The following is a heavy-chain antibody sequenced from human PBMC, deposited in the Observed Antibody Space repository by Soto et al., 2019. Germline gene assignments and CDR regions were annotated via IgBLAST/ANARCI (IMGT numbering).Heavy chain of an antibody. CDR3: ARERDYDILTTYYYGMDV. D-gene: IGHD3-9*01. CDR2: IWYDGSNK. CDR1: GFTFSDYY. J-gene: IGHJ6*02. V-gene: IGHV3-33*08. Sequence: PGGSLRLSCAASGFTFSDYYMSWIRQAPGKGLEWVAVIWYDGSNKYYADSVKGRFTISRDNSKNTLYLQMNSLRAEDTAVYYCARERDYDILTTYYYGMDVWGQGTTVTVSS.